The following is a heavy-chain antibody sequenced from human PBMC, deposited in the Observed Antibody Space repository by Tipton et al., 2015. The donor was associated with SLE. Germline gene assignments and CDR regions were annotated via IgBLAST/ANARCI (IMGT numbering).Heavy chain of an antibody. CDR2: INHSGST. D-gene: IGHD3-22*01. CDR1: GGSFSGYY. Sequence: LRLSCAVYGGSFSGYYWSWIRQPPGKGLEWIGEINHSGSTDFNPSLKSRVTISVDTSKNQFSLKLSSVTAADTAVYYCARGKRITLIAPAFDIWGQGTMATVSS. CDR3: ARGKRITLIAPAFDI. J-gene: IGHJ3*02. V-gene: IGHV4-34*01.